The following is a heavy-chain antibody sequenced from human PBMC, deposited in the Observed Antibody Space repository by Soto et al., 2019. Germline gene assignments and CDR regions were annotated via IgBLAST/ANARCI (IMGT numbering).Heavy chain of an antibody. CDR1: GVTFSSYN. D-gene: IGHD3-22*01. V-gene: IGHV3-48*02. CDR3: AREYYDGGGYPIDY. CDR2: ISRSSSAI. J-gene: IGHJ4*02. Sequence: GGSLRLSCSASGVTFSSYNMNWVRQAPGKGLEWVSYISRSSSAIHYADSVKGRFTISRDNAKNSLYLQMNSLRDEDTAVYYCAREYYDGGGYPIDYWGPGTLVTVSS.